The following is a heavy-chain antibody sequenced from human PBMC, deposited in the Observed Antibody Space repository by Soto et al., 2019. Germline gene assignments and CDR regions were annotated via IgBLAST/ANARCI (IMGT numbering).Heavy chain of an antibody. CDR2: ISTDGTEK. CDR3: VKDGGTLPNVVNDLFDI. J-gene: IGHJ3*02. CDR1: GFTFSSYV. D-gene: IGHD3-16*01. V-gene: IGHV3-30*14. Sequence: LRLSCVASGFTFSSYVIHWVRQAPGKGLERVALISTDGTEKHYPGSVRGRFTISRDNSKNTLYLQMNSLRTEDTAVYYCVKDGGTLPNVVNDLFDIPGQGNKDTGS.